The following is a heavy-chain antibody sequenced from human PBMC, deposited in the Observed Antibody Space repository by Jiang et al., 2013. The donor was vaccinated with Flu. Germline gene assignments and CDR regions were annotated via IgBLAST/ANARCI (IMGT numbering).Heavy chain of an antibody. J-gene: IGHJ4*02. V-gene: IGHV3-9*01. D-gene: IGHD4-17*01. CDR3: AKDSTFGSYGDYVGWPDY. CDR2: ISWNSGSI. CDR1: GFTFDDYA. Sequence: GGGLVQPGRSLRLSCAASGFTFDDYAMHWVRQAPGKGLEWVSGISWNSGSIGYADSVKGRFTISRDNAKNSLYLQMNSLRAEDTALYYCAKDSTFGSYGDYVGWPDYWGQGTLVTVSS.